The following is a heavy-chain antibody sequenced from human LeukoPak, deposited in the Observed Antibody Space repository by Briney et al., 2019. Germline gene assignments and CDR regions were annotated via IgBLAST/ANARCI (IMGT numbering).Heavy chain of an antibody. CDR2: ISAYNGNT. D-gene: IGHD2-2*01. J-gene: IGHJ5*02. CDR1: GYTFTSYG. Sequence: ASVKVSCKASGYTFTSYGISWVRQAPGQGLEWMGWISAYNGNTNYAQKLQGRVTMTTDTSTSTAYMELRSLRSDDTAVYYCARGSIVVVPAATNWFDPWGQGTLVTVSS. CDR3: ARGSIVVVPAATNWFDP. V-gene: IGHV1-18*01.